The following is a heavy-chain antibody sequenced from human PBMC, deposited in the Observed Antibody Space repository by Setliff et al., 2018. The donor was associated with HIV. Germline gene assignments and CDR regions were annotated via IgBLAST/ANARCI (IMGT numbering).Heavy chain of an antibody. CDR1: GDSIRGYY. CDR3: ARPFDWGSSHPLGY. CDR2: VFYTGFA. J-gene: IGHJ4*02. V-gene: IGHV4-59*08. D-gene: IGHD3-9*01. Sequence: SETLSLTCTVSGDSIRGYYWSWIRQPPGKGLEWMGYVFYTGFAAYNPSLKSRLTISVDTSKNQFSLKLSSVTAADTAVYYCARPFDWGSSHPLGYWSQGTLVTVSS.